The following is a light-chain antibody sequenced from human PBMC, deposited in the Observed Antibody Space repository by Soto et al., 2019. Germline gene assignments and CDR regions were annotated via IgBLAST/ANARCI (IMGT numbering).Light chain of an antibody. J-gene: IGKJ5*01. V-gene: IGKV3-11*01. CDR1: QSVHSY. Sequence: EIVLTQSPATPTVTPGERATLCCRASQSVHSYLFWYQQKPGLAPRLLIYDASNRATGTPARFSGSGSGTDFTLTISSLEPEEFAVYYCKNRSIWPVSVGHGTRLEIK. CDR2: DAS. CDR3: KNRSIWPVS.